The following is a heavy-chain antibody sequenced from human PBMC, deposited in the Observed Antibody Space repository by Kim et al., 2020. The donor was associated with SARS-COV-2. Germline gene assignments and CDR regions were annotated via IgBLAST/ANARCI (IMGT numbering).Heavy chain of an antibody. CDR3: VRIGSLYYYGMDV. Sequence: EYAASVKGRFTISKDESENSLYLQMNRLNTEDAAVYYCVRIGSLYYYGMDVWGQGTTVTVSS. V-gene: IGHV3-72*01. D-gene: IGHD3-10*01. J-gene: IGHJ6*02.